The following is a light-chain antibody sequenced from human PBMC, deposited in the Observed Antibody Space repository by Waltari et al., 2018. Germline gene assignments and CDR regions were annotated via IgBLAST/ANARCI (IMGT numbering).Light chain of an antibody. CDR1: RSVLCTSDNTHC. CDR2: WAS. CDR3: QQYSNTPLT. V-gene: IGKV4-1*01. Sequence: DIVITQAPDSLAVSLGERATINCKPSRSVLCTSDNTHCLAWYQPKPGQPPKLLTYWASTRESGIPDRFSASGSGTDFSLTITSLQAEDVAVYYCQQYSNTPLTFGGGTRVEIK. J-gene: IGKJ4*01.